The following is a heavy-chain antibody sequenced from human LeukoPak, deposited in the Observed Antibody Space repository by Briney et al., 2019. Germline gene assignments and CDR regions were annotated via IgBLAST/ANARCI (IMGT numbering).Heavy chain of an antibody. Sequence: PGGSLRLSCAASGFTFSAYGMHWVRQAPGEGLEWVAIIWYDGGNKYYADPVKGRFTISRDDSKNTLHLQMNNLRAEDAAVYYCAKVRVTYCVTTTCYGDFDFWGQGTLVTVAS. CDR1: GFTFSAYG. D-gene: IGHD2-2*01. CDR3: AKVRVTYCVTTTCYGDFDF. CDR2: IWYDGGNK. V-gene: IGHV3-33*06. J-gene: IGHJ4*02.